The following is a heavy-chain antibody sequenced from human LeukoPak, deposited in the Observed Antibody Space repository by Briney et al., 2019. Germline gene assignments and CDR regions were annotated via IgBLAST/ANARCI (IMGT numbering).Heavy chain of an antibody. D-gene: IGHD2-15*01. Sequence: PGGSLRLSCAASGFTFDDYAMHWVRQAPGKGLEWVLGISWNSGSIGYADSVKGRFTISRDNAKNSLYLQMNSLRAEDTALYYCAKARSWFHFDYWGQGTLVTVSS. V-gene: IGHV3-9*01. CDR1: GFTFDDYA. CDR2: ISWNSGSI. CDR3: AKARSWFHFDY. J-gene: IGHJ4*02.